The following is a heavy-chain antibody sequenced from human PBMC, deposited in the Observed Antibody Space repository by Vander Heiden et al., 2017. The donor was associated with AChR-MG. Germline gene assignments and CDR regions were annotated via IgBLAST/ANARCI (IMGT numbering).Heavy chain of an antibody. J-gene: IGHJ4*02. D-gene: IGHD4-17*01. Sequence: EVQLLDSGGGLVLPGGSLRLSCAASGFTISSYAMSWVRQAPGKGPEWVSGIRGGGVSTYYADAGKGRFTISRDNSKNMLYLQMNSMRDEDTAVYYCAKGGPGDYISFEYWGQGNLVTVSS. CDR3: AKGGPGDYISFEY. CDR2: IRGGGVST. CDR1: GFTISSYA. V-gene: IGHV3-23*01.